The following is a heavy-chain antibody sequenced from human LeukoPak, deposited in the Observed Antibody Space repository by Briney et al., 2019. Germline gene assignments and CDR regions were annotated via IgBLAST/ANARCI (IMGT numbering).Heavy chain of an antibody. J-gene: IGHJ6*03. D-gene: IGHD3-10*01. CDR1: GFTVSSNF. CDR3: ASRRNYYGSGSYYKALLSYYYYYMDV. CDR2: IYSGGSS. Sequence: GGSLRLSCAASGFTVSSNFMSWVRQAPGKGLEWVSVIYSGGSSYYADSVKGRFTISRDNSKNTLYLQMNSLRAEDTAVYYCASRRNYYGSGSYYKALLSYYYYYMDVWGKGTTVTVSS. V-gene: IGHV3-53*01.